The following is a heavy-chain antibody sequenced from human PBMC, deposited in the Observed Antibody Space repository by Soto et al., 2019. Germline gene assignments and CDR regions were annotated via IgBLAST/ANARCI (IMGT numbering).Heavy chain of an antibody. CDR1: GFTFSSYW. J-gene: IGHJ4*02. D-gene: IGHD6-6*01. CDR2: IKQDGSEK. V-gene: IGHV3-7*01. Sequence: VQLVESGGGLVQPGGSLRLSCAASGFTFSSYWMSWVRQAPGKGLEWVANIKQDGSEKYYVDSVKGRFTISRDNAKNSLYLQMNSLRAEDTAVYYCARSRLGRSSSGGAGYWGQGTLVTVSS. CDR3: ARSRLGRSSSGGAGY.